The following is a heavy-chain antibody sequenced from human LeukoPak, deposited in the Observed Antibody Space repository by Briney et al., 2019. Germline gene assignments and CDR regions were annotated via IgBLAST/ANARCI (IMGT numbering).Heavy chain of an antibody. CDR3: ARQTRGYCSSTTCYGRTYYYYYYMDG. CDR1: GGSISSYY. V-gene: IGHV4-59*08. D-gene: IGHD2-2*01. CDR2: IYYSGST. Sequence: SETLSLTCTVSGGSISSYYWSWIRQPPGKGLEWIGHIYYSGSTNYNPSLKSRVTISVDTSKNQFSLKLSSVTAADTAVYYCARQTRGYCSSTTCYGRTYYYYYYMDGWGKGTTVTISS. J-gene: IGHJ6*03.